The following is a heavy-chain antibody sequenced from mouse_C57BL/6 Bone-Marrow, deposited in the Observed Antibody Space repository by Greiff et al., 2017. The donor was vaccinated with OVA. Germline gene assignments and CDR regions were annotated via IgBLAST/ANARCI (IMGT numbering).Heavy chain of an antibody. CDR3: ERDGKGDY. J-gene: IGHJ2*01. CDR1: GYTFTSCW. CDR2: FDPSDSYT. V-gene: IGHV1-59*01. Sequence: VQLQQPGAELVRPGTSVKLSCKASGYTFTSCWMLWVKQTPGQGLEWIGVFDPSDSYTNYNQKFKGKATLTVDTSSSTAYKQISSLTSEDAAVYYCERDGKGDYWGQGTTLTVSS. D-gene: IGHD2-1*01.